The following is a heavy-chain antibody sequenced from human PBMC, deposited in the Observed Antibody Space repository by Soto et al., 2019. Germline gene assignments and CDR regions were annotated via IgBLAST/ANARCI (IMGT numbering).Heavy chain of an antibody. CDR3: ATRGDSSSTDYYYYGMDV. Sequence: ASVKVSCKASGYTFTSYAMHWVRQAPGQRLEWMRWINAGNGNTKYSQKFQGRVTITRDTSASTAYMELSSLRSEDTAVYYCATRGDSSSTDYYYYGMDVWGQGTTVTSP. CDR2: INAGNGNT. V-gene: IGHV1-3*01. CDR1: GYTFTSYA. D-gene: IGHD6-6*01. J-gene: IGHJ6*02.